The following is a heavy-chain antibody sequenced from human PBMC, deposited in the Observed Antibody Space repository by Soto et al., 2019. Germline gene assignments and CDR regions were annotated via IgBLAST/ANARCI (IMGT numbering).Heavy chain of an antibody. J-gene: IGHJ4*02. CDR1: GGSVSRGY. D-gene: IGHD4-17*01. CDR3: ARGIGDYATPFGY. V-gene: IGHV4-59*02. Sequence: SETLSLTCSVSGGSVSRGYWSWIRQSPGKGLGWLGYFSYSGTPNYNPSLRSRASMSVDTSTNHLSLRLRSVTAADTAVYYCARGIGDYATPFGYWGQGSLVTVSS. CDR2: FSYSGTP.